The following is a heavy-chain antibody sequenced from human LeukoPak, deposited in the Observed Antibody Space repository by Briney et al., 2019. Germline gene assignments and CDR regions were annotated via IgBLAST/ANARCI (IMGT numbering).Heavy chain of an antibody. CDR1: GGSISSYY. CDR2: IYYSGST. Sequence: SETLSLTCTVSGGSISSYYWSWIRQPPGKGLEWIGYIYYSGSTNYNPSLKSRVTISVDTSKNQFSLKLSSVTAADTAVYYCARDRWLSRPFDLWGRGTLVTVSS. V-gene: IGHV4-59*01. J-gene: IGHJ2*01. D-gene: IGHD6-19*01. CDR3: ARDRWLSRPFDL.